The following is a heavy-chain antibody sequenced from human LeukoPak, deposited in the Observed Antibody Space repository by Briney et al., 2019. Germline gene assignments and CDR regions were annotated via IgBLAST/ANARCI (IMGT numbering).Heavy chain of an antibody. V-gene: IGHV3-21*01. CDR3: ARVLMSGWALYFDY. J-gene: IGHJ4*02. Sequence: GGSLRLSCAASGFIFSSYSMNWVRQAPGKGLEWVSSISSSSSYIYYADSVKGRFTISRDNAKNSLYLQMNSLRAEDTAVYYCARVLMSGWALYFDYWGQGTLVTVSS. CDR1: GFIFSSYS. D-gene: IGHD6-19*01. CDR2: ISSSSSYI.